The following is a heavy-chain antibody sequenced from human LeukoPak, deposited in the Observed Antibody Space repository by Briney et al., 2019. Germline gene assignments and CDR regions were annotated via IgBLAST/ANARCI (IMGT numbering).Heavy chain of an antibody. J-gene: IGHJ2*01. CDR1: GFTFSSYD. CDR2: IGTAGDT. D-gene: IGHD3-10*01. V-gene: IGHV3-13*01. Sequence: GGSLRLSCAASGFTFSSYDMHWVRQATGKGLEWVSAIGTAGDTYYPRSVKGRFTISRENAKNSLYLQMNSLRAGDTAVYYCARGGEGVVFYYGWPHWYFDLWGRGTLVTVSS. CDR3: ARGGEGVVFYYGWPHWYFDL.